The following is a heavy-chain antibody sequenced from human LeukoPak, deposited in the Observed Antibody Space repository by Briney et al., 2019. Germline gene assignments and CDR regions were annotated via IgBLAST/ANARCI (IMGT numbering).Heavy chain of an antibody. J-gene: IGHJ4*02. Sequence: PGGSLRLSCAASGFTFSSYAMSWVRQAPGKGLEWVSAISGSGASTYYADSVKGRFTISRDNSKNTLYLQMNSLGAEDTAVYYCAKSRGESRGASNYWGQGTLVTVSS. CDR2: ISGSGAST. CDR1: GFTFSSYA. V-gene: IGHV3-23*01. D-gene: IGHD1-26*01. CDR3: AKSRGESRGASNY.